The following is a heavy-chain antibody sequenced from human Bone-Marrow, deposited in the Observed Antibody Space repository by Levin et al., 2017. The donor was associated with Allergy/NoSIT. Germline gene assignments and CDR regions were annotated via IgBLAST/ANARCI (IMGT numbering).Heavy chain of an antibody. Sequence: SLKISCGASGFRLSDSYMSWIRHAPGKGLQWIADSSRVSSYTNYADSVYGRFTISRDSAKNSLYLQMNSLRIDDTAVYFCARDRRMYDSRAVSHRFDLWGQGTVVTVSS. D-gene: IGHD3-22*01. CDR3: ARDRRMYDSRAVSHRFDL. CDR1: GFRLSDSY. V-gene: IGHV3-11*05. CDR2: SSRVSSYT. J-gene: IGHJ4*02.